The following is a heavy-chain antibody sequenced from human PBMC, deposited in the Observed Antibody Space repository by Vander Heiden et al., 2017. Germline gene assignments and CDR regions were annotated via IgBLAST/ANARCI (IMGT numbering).Heavy chain of an antibody. V-gene: IGHV3-53*01. Sequence: EVQLVESGGGLIQPGGSLRLSCAASGFTVSSNYMGWVRQAPGKGLEWVSVIYSGGSTYYADSVKGRFTISRDNSKNTLYLQMNSLRAEDTAVYYCARSPGVYYDLPRALYYGMDVWGQGTTVTVSS. D-gene: IGHD3-3*01. J-gene: IGHJ6*02. CDR1: GFTVSSNY. CDR3: ARSPGVYYDLPRALYYGMDV. CDR2: IYSGGST.